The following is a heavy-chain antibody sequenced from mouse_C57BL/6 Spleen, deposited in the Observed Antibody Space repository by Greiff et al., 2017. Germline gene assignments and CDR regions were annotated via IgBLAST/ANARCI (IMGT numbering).Heavy chain of an antibody. J-gene: IGHJ2*01. D-gene: IGHD2-5*01. CDR1: GYTFTSYW. CDR3: ARISNSSYYFDY. Sequence: QVQLQQSGAELVMPGASVKLSCKASGYTFTSYWMHWVKQRPGQGLEWIGEIDPSDSYTNYNQKFKGKSTLTVDKSSSTAYMQLSSLTSEDSAVYYCARISNSSYYFDYWGQGTTLTVSS. CDR2: IDPSDSYT. V-gene: IGHV1-69*01.